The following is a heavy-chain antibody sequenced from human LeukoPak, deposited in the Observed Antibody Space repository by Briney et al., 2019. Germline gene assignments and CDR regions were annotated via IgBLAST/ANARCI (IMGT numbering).Heavy chain of an antibody. CDR1: GGTSSSYT. Sequence: ASVKVSCKASGGTSSSYTISWVRQAPGQGLEWMGRIIPILGIANYAQKFQGRVTITADKSTSTAYMELSSLRSEDTAVYYCARPGRYCSSTSCYNYFDYWGQGTLVTVSS. D-gene: IGHD2-2*02. CDR3: ARPGRYCSSTSCYNYFDY. J-gene: IGHJ4*02. CDR2: IIPILGIA. V-gene: IGHV1-69*02.